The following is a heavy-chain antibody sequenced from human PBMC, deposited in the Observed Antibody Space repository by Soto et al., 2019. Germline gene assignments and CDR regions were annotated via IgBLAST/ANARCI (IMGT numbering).Heavy chain of an antibody. CDR2: IDPSDSYT. J-gene: IGHJ4*02. V-gene: IGHV5-10-1*01. CDR3: ARPTAYSSSDFDY. D-gene: IGHD6-6*01. CDR1: GYSFTSYW. Sequence: GESLKISCKGSGYSFTSYWISWVRQMPGKGLEWMGRIDPSDSYTNYSPPFQGHVTISADKSISTAYLQWSSLKASDTAMYYCARPTAYSSSDFDYWGQGTLVTVSS.